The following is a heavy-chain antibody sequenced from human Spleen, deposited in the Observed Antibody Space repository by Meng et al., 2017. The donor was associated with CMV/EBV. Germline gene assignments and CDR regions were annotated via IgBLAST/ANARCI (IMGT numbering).Heavy chain of an antibody. CDR1: GYSFTTNW. Sequence: KCSGYSFTTNWIGWVRQMPGKGLEWMGIIYPGDSDTRYSPSFQGQVTISADKSISNAYLQWNSLKASDTAIYYCARPYDYGGKYVIRYWGQGTLVTVSS. CDR2: IYPGDSDT. V-gene: IGHV5-51*01. D-gene: IGHD4-23*01. J-gene: IGHJ4*02. CDR3: ARPYDYGGKYVIRY.